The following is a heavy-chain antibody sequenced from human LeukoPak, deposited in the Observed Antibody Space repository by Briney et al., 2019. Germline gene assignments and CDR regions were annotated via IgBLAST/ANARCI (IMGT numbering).Heavy chain of an antibody. Sequence: SETLSLTCAVSGYSISSGYYWGWIRQPPGKGLEWIGSIYHSGSTYYNPSLKSRVTISVDTSKNQFSLKLSSVTAADTAVYYCARLPSDDWLFPADYWGQGTLVTVSS. J-gene: IGHJ4*02. V-gene: IGHV4-38-2*01. CDR2: IYHSGST. CDR3: ARLPSDDWLFPADY. CDR1: GYSISSGYY. D-gene: IGHD3-9*01.